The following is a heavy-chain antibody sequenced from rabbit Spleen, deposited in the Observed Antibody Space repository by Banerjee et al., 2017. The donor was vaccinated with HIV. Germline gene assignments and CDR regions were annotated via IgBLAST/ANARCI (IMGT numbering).Heavy chain of an antibody. D-gene: IGHD4-2*01. J-gene: IGHJ4*01. CDR3: VRGNNDNRWYAGGL. V-gene: IGHV1S45*01. CDR1: GFDFSRYG. CDR2: IYGGSSGST. Sequence: QEQLVESGGGLVQPGGSLKLSCKASGFDFSRYGVSWVRQAPGKGLELIACIYGGSSGSTYYASWANGRFTISKTSSTTVTLQMTSLTAADTATYFCVRGNNDNRWYAGGLWGPGTLVTVS.